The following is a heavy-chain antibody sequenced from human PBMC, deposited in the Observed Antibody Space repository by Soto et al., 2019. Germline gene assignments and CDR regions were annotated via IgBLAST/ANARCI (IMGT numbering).Heavy chain of an antibody. J-gene: IGHJ5*02. Sequence: PSETLSLTCTVSGGSISSGDYYWSWIRQPPGKGLEWIGYIYYSGSTYYNPSLKSRVTISVDTSKNQFSLELTSLRNGDTAVYYCARVALSGGGWLDPWGQGTLVTVSS. CDR2: IYYSGST. V-gene: IGHV4-30-4*02. D-gene: IGHD1-26*01. CDR1: GGSISSGDYY. CDR3: ARVALSGGGWLDP.